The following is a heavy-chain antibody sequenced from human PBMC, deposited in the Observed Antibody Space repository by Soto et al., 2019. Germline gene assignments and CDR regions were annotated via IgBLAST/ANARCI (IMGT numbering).Heavy chain of an antibody. CDR3: ARAFRGGDY. V-gene: IGHV4-59*01. D-gene: IGHD3-10*01. Sequence: SETLSLTCTVSGGSISGYYWTWIRQPPGKGLEWIGYIYYSGSTNYNPSLKSRVTISVDTSKKQLSLKLRSVTAADTAVYYCARAFRGGDYWGQGTLVTVPS. J-gene: IGHJ4*02. CDR1: GGSISGYY. CDR2: IYYSGST.